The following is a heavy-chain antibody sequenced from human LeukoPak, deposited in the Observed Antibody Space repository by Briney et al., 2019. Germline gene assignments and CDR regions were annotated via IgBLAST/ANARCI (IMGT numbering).Heavy chain of an antibody. Sequence: PRGSLRLSCAASGFMFRSSSMSWVRQAPGKGLEWVSSISGVGDITHYAESVQGRFTISRDNSGNTLYVQMNSLRVDDTAVYYCAKVKSSLTVVGAWGQGTLVTVSS. D-gene: IGHD3-22*01. CDR1: GFMFRSSS. V-gene: IGHV3-23*01. CDR3: AKVKSSLTVVGA. J-gene: IGHJ5*02. CDR2: ISGVGDIT.